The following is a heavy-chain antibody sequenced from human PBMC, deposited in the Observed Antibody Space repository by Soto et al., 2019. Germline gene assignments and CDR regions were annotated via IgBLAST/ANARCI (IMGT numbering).Heavy chain of an antibody. CDR3: AIFLIVVVPAANGWFDP. CDR2: IYYSGST. V-gene: IGHV4-31*03. D-gene: IGHD2-2*01. CDR1: GGSISSGGYY. J-gene: IGHJ5*02. Sequence: QVQLQESGPGLLKPSQTLSLTCTVSGGSISSGGYYWSWIRQHPGKGLEWIGYIYYSGSTYYNPSLKSRVTISVDTSKNQFSLKLSSVTAADTAVYYCAIFLIVVVPAANGWFDPWGQGTLVTVSS.